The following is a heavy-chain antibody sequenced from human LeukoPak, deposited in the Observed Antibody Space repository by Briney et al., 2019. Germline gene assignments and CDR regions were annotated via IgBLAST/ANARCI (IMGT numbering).Heavy chain of an antibody. CDR3: ASDPDYYGSGSFDY. CDR1: GGTFSSYA. V-gene: IGHV1-69*06. D-gene: IGHD3-10*01. CDR2: IIPIFGTA. Sequence: SVKVSCKASGGTFSSYAISWVRQAPGQGLEWMGGIIPIFGTANYAQKFQGRVTITADKSTSTAYMELSSLRSEDTAVYYCASDPDYYGSGSFDYWGQGTLVTVSS. J-gene: IGHJ4*02.